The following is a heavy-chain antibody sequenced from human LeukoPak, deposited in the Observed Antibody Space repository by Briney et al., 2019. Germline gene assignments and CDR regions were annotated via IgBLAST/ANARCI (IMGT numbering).Heavy chain of an antibody. CDR2: IDPSDSYT. CDR1: GYSFTSYW. CDR3: ARHRHGYCSSTSCYAFDY. V-gene: IGHV5-10-1*01. D-gene: IGHD2-2*01. Sequence: GESLRISCKGSGYSFTSYWISWVRQMPGKGLEWMGRIDPSDSYTNYSPSFQGHVTISADKSISTAYLQWSSLKALDTAMYYCARHRHGYCSSTSCYAFDYWGQGTLVTVSS. J-gene: IGHJ4*02.